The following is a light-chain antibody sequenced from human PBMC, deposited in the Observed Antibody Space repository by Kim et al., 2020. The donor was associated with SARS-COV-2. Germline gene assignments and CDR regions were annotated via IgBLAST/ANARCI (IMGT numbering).Light chain of an antibody. J-gene: IGKJ2*01. CDR1: EGVSNSY. CDR2: GAS. Sequence: EIVLTQSPGTLSLSPGERATLSCRASEGVSNSYLAWYQQTPGQAPRLLMYGASNRASGIPDRFSGSGSGTDFTLTISRLEPEDFAVYYCQQYGTSPWTFGQGTKLEI. CDR3: QQYGTSPWT. V-gene: IGKV3-20*01.